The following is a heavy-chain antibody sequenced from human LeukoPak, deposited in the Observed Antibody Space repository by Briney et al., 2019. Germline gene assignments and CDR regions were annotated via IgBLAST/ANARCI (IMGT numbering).Heavy chain of an antibody. J-gene: IGHJ4*02. D-gene: IGHD3-9*01. V-gene: IGHV5-51*01. CDR3: ARGAGYSDY. CDR2: IYPGDSDP. CDR1: GYSFTSYW. Sequence: GESLKISCKGSGYSFTSYWIGWVRQMPGKGLEWTGIIYPGDSDPRYSTAFQGQVTISPHKSISTAYLQWSSLKASDTAMYYCARGAGYSDYWGQGTLVTVSS.